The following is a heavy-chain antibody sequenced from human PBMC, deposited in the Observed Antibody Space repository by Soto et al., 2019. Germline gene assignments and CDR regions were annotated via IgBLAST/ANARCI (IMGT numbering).Heavy chain of an antibody. CDR2: IIPILGIA. D-gene: IGHD3-22*01. V-gene: IGHV1-69*02. J-gene: IGHJ6*02. CDR3: ARHWLLLPPHGMDV. Sequence: QVQLVQSGAEVKKPGSSVKVSCKASGGTFSSYTISWVRQAPGQGLEWMGRIIPILGIANYAQKFQGRVTITADKSTSTAYMELSSLRSEDTAVYYCARHWLLLPPHGMDVWGQGTTVTVSS. CDR1: GGTFSSYT.